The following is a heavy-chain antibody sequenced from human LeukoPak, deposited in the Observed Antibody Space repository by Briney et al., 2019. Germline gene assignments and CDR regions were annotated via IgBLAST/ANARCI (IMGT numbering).Heavy chain of an antibody. CDR2: ISGSGGST. CDR1: GFTFSSYA. D-gene: IGHD1-26*01. J-gene: IGHJ4*02. V-gene: IGHV3-23*01. CDR3: AKAGNSGSSELDY. Sequence: PGGSLRLSCAASGFTFSSYAMSWVRQAPGKGLEWVSAISGSGGSTYYADSVKGRFTISRDNSKNTLYLQMNSLRAEDTAVYYRAKAGNSGSSELDYWGQGTLVTVSS.